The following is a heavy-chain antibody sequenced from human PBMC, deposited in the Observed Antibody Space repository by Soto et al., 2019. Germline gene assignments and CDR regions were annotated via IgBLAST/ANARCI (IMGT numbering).Heavy chain of an antibody. CDR2: ISAYNGNT. J-gene: IGHJ5*02. D-gene: IGHD1-26*01. CDR1: GYTFTSYG. V-gene: IGHV1-18*01. CDR3: AGGSLAIGSNWFGP. Sequence: ASVKVSCKASGYTFTSYGISWVRQAPGQGLEWMGWISAYNGNTNYAQKLQGRVTMTTDTSTSTAYMELRSLRSDDTAVYYCAGGSLAIGSNWFGPWGQGTLVTVST.